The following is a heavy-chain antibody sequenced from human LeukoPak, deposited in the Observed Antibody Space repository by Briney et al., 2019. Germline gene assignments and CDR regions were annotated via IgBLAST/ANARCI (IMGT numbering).Heavy chain of an antibody. Sequence: SVKVSCKASGYSLIDYYMHWVRQAPGQGLEWMGWIIPIFGTANYAQKFQGRVTITADKSTSTAYMELSSLRSEDTAVYYCARDEVDTAMVTAFDIWGQGTMVTVSS. CDR1: GYSLIDYY. CDR2: IIPIFGTA. J-gene: IGHJ3*02. V-gene: IGHV1-69*06. CDR3: ARDEVDTAMVTAFDI. D-gene: IGHD5-18*01.